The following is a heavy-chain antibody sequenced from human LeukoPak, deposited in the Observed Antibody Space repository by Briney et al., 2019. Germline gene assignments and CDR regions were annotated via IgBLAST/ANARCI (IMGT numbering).Heavy chain of an antibody. CDR1: GFTLSSYA. CDR2: ISGNGYP. Sequence: GGSLRLSCAASGFTLSSYAMNWVRQAPGKGLEWVSAISGNGYPYYADSVKGRFTISRDNSKNTLYLQMNSLRAEDTAVYYCAKRGAEVGTTVAPGDYWGQGTLLTVSS. V-gene: IGHV3-23*01. J-gene: IGHJ4*02. CDR3: AKRGAEVGTTVAPGDY. D-gene: IGHD1-26*01.